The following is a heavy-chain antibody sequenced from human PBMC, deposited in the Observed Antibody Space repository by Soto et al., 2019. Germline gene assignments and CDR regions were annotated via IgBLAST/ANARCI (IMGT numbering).Heavy chain of an antibody. D-gene: IGHD3-3*01. CDR3: ARDSEYYDFWSGYFDY. Sequence: GGSLRLSCAASGFTFSSYWMSWVRQAPGKGLEWVANIKQDGSEKYYVDSVKGRFTISRDNAKNSLYLQMNSLRAEDTAVYYCARDSEYYDFWSGYFDYWGQGTLVTVSS. J-gene: IGHJ4*02. CDR1: GFTFSSYW. V-gene: IGHV3-7*05. CDR2: IKQDGSEK.